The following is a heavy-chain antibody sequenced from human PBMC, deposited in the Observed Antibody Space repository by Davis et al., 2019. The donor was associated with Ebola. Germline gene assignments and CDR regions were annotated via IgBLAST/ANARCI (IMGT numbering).Heavy chain of an antibody. J-gene: IGHJ3*01. CDR1: GFTFSTQS. D-gene: IGHD5-12*01. CDR3: AKAAFSGYDYGGDALDL. CDR2: LSSRNTYI. V-gene: IGHV3-21*04. Sequence: GESLKISCAASGFTFSTQSMNWFRQAPGKGPEWISNLSSRNTYIFYADSVKGRFTISRDDGKNSLYLQMNSLRADDTALYYCAKAAFSGYDYGGDALDLWGQGTMVTVSS.